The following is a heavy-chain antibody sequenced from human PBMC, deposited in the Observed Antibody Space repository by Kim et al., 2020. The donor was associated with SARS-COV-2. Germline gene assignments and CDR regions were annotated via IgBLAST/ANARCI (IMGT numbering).Heavy chain of an antibody. CDR3: ARDPIVATRDYYYYYGMDV. J-gene: IGHJ6*02. Sequence: SETLSLTCTVSGGSVSSGSYYWSWIRQPPGKGLEWIGYIYYSGSTNYNPPLKSRVTISVDTSKNQFSLKLSSVTAADTAVYYCARDPIVATRDYYYYYGMDVWGQGTTVTVSS. D-gene: IGHD5-12*01. CDR1: GGSVSSGSYY. V-gene: IGHV4-61*01. CDR2: IYYSGST.